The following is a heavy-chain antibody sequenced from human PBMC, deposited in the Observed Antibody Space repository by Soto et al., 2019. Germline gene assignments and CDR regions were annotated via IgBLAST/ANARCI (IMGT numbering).Heavy chain of an antibody. J-gene: IGHJ4*02. D-gene: IGHD3-16*01. CDR3: AGGDSGSFDS. Sequence: GGFLRLSCAASGFTFTRYSMNWVRQAPGKGLEWVSSISSTTNYIYYGDSMKGRFTISRDNAKNSLYLQMNNLRPEDTAVYYCAGGDSGSFDSWGQGTLVTVSS. CDR2: ISSTTNYI. CDR1: GFTFTRYS. V-gene: IGHV3-21*04.